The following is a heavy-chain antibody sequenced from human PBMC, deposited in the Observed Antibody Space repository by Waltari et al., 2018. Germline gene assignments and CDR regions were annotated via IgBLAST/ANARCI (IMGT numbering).Heavy chain of an antibody. J-gene: IGHJ4*02. Sequence: QVQLQESGPGLVKPSETLSLTCTVSGGSISSYYWSWIRQPPGKGLEWIGYIYYSGSTNYNPSLKSRVTISVDTSKNQFSLKLSSVTAADTAVYYCASGLVGAIDYWGQGTLVIVSS. CDR1: GGSISSYY. CDR2: IYYSGST. D-gene: IGHD1-26*01. V-gene: IGHV4-59*01. CDR3: ASGLVGAIDY.